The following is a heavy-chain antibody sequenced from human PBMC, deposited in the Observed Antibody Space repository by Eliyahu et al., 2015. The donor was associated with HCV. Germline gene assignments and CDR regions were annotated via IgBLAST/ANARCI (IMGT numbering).Heavy chain of an antibody. D-gene: IGHD2-15*01. CDR1: GGSFXGYY. Sequence: QVQLQQWGAGLLKPSETLSLXCXXXGGSFXGYYWSWIRQPPGKGLEWIGEINHSGSTNYNPSLKSRVTISVDTSKNQFSLKLSSVTAADTAVYYCALLDQPGDYWGQGTLVTVSS. J-gene: IGHJ4*02. CDR3: ALLDQPGDY. CDR2: INHSGST. V-gene: IGHV4-34*01.